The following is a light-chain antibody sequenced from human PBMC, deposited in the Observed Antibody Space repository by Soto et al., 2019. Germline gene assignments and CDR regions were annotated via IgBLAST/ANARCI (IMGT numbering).Light chain of an antibody. J-gene: IGLJ1*01. Sequence: QSVLTQPASVSGSPGQSITISCTGTSSDVGGYNYVSWYQQHPGHAPKLMIYAVSQRPSGVPDRFSGSESGNTASLTISGLQADDEADYYCCSYAGRYTYVFGSGTKVTVL. V-gene: IGLV2-11*01. CDR3: CSYAGRYTYV. CDR1: SSDVGGYNY. CDR2: AVS.